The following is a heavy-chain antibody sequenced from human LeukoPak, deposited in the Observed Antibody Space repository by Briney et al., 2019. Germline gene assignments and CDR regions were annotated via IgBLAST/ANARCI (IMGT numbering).Heavy chain of an antibody. CDR2: INPNSGGT. CDR1: GYTFTGYY. J-gene: IGHJ4*02. CDR3: ARDRAAAGSPPFDY. V-gene: IGHV1-2*02. Sequence: GASVTVSCKASGYTFTGYYMHWVRQAPGQGLERMGWINPNSGGTNYAQKFQGRVTMTRDTSISTAYMELSRLRSDDTAVYYCARDRAAAGSPPFDYWGQGTLVTVSS. D-gene: IGHD6-13*01.